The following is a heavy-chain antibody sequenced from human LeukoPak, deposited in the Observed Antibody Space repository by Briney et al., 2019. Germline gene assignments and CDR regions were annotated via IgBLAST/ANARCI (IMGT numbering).Heavy chain of an antibody. CDR1: GFTFSSYA. CDR3: ARDRVWYCSSTSCNGMDV. CDR2: ISYDGSNK. D-gene: IGHD2-2*01. V-gene: IGHV3-30-3*01. J-gene: IGHJ6*02. Sequence: GGSLRLSCAASGFTFSSYAMHWVRQAPGKGLEWVAVISYDGSNKYYADSVKGRFTISIDNSKNTLYLQMNSLRAEDTAVYYCARDRVWYCSSTSCNGMDVWGQGTTVTVSS.